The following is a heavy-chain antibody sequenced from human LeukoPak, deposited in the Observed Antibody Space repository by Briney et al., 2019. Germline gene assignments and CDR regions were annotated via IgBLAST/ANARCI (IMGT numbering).Heavy chain of an antibody. D-gene: IGHD6-19*01. CDR1: GYTFTGYY. J-gene: IGHJ4*02. Sequence: ASVRVSCKASGYTFTGYYIHWVRQAPGQGLEWMGWINPTSGGTKYALKFQGRVTMTRDTSISTAYMELSRLRADDTAVFYCARGGSAWDNPFDYWGQGTLVTVSS. V-gene: IGHV1-2*02. CDR3: ARGGSAWDNPFDY. CDR2: INPTSGGT.